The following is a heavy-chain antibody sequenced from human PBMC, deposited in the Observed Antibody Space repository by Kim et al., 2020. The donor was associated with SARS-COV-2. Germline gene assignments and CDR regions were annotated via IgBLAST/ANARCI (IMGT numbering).Heavy chain of an antibody. J-gene: IGHJ4*02. D-gene: IGHD3-9*01. V-gene: IGHV3-66*01. CDR2: ST. Sequence: STYYPESVKGRFTISRDNSKTTLYLHMNSLRAEDTAVYYCASSPTIFDYCGQGTLVTVSS. CDR3: ASSPTIFDY.